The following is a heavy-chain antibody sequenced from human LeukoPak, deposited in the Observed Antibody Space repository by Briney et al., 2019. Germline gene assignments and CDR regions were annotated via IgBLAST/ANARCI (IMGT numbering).Heavy chain of an antibody. CDR1: SGSVSSGSSY. J-gene: IGHJ6*02. V-gene: IGHV4-61*01. CDR2: IYYSGST. CDR3: ARDFRGYYYYGMDV. Sequence: SETLSLTCTVSSGSVSSGSSYWTWIRQPPGKGLEWIGYIYYSGSTNYSPSLKGRVTISVDTSKNQFSLKLSSVTAADTAVYYCARDFRGYYYYGMDVWGQGTTVTVSS.